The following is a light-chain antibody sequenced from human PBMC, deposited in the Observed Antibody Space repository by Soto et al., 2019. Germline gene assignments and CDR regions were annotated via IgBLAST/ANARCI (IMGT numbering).Light chain of an antibody. V-gene: IGKV3-11*01. Sequence: EVVLTQSPVTLSLSPGERATLSCRASQSFRGLLAWYPQKPGQAPRLLIYDAYNRATGIPPRFSGSGSGTDFTLTISSLEPEDSAVYYCQQRHMWPITFGQGTLLEIK. CDR1: QSFRGL. J-gene: IGKJ5*01. CDR3: QQRHMWPIT. CDR2: DAY.